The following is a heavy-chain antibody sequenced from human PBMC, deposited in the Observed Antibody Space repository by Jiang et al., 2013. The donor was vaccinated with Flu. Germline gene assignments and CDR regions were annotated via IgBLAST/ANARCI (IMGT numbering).Heavy chain of an antibody. J-gene: IGHJ3*02. CDR3: ARDSGPWDYDSSGRNDAFDI. CDR1: GGSISSYY. CDR2: IYYSGST. Sequence: GPGLVKPSETLSLTCTVSGGSISSYYWSWIRQPPGKGLEWIGYIYYSGSTNYNPSLKSRVTISVDTSKNQFSLKLSSVTAADTAVYYCARDSGPWDYDSSGRNDAFDIWGQGTMVTVSS. D-gene: IGHD3-22*01. V-gene: IGHV4-59*01.